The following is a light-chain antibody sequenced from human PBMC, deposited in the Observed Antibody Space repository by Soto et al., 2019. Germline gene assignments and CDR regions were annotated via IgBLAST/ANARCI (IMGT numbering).Light chain of an antibody. V-gene: IGKV4-1*01. CDR1: QSVLYSSNNKNY. CDR3: QQYSSTPFT. J-gene: IGKJ3*01. Sequence: DIVMTQSPDSLAVSLGERATINCKSSQSVLYSSNNKNYLAWYQQKPGQPPKLLIYWASTRESGVPDRFSGSGSGTDFTLTISGLQAEDVAVYYCQQYSSTPFTFGPGTKVDIK. CDR2: WAS.